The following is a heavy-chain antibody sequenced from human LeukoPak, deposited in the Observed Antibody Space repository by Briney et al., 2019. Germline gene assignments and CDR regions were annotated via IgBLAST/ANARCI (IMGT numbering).Heavy chain of an antibody. CDR2: ISSRGSTI. CDR1: GFTFSTYS. J-gene: IGHJ4*01. D-gene: IGHD6-19*01. V-gene: IGHV3-48*01. CDR3: AREIPVLDY. Sequence: PGGSLRLSCAASGFTFSTYSMNWVRQAPGKGLEWVSYISSRGSTIYYADSVKGRFTISRDNAKNSLYVQMNSLKAEDTAVYYCAREIPVLDYWGQEPWSPSPQ.